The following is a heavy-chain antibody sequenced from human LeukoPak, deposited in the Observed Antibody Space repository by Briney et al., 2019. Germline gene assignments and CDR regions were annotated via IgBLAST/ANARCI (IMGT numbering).Heavy chain of an antibody. V-gene: IGHV5-51*01. Sequence: GEXXKISFKGSGYSFTNYWIGWVRQMPGKGMEWMAIIYPGASDTRYSPSFQGQVTISVDNSISTAYLQWSSLKASDTAMYYCARAASGWPHYYFDYWGQGTLVTVSS. J-gene: IGHJ4*02. CDR1: GYSFTNYW. D-gene: IGHD6-19*01. CDR3: ARAASGWPHYYFDY. CDR2: IYPGASDT.